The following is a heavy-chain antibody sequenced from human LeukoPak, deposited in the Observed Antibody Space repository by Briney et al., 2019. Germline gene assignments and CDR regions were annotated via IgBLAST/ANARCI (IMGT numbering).Heavy chain of an antibody. J-gene: IGHJ1*01. CDR1: GGSISSSSYY. V-gene: IGHV4-39*01. D-gene: IGHD3-22*01. Sequence: PSETLSLTCTVSGGSISSSSYYWGWIRQPPGKGLEWIGSIYYSGSTYYNPSLKSRVTISVDTSKNQFSLKLSSVTAADTAVYYCARRFGSGYHFQHWGQGTLSPSPQ. CDR3: ARRFGSGYHFQH. CDR2: IYYSGST.